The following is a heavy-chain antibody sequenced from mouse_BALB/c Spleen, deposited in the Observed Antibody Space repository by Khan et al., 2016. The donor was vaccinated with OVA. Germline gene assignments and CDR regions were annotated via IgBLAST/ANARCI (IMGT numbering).Heavy chain of an antibody. D-gene: IGHD2-1*01. V-gene: IGHV5-6-4*01. CDR3: TRGEGYYGNPYAIDF. Sequence: EVQLVESGGGLVKPGGSLKLSCAASGFTFSRYTMSWVRQTPEKRLEWVATISSGGTYTYYVDSVEGRFTLSRDNAKNTLYLEMTSLKSEDTAIYYCTRGEGYYGNPYAIDFWGQGTSGTVSS. CDR2: ISSGGTYT. J-gene: IGHJ4*01. CDR1: GFTFSRYT.